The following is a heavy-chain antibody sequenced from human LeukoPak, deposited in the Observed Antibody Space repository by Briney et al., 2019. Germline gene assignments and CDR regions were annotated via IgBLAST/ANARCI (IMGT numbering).Heavy chain of an antibody. J-gene: IGHJ4*02. CDR2: ISWNSGSK. Sequence: GGSLRLSCATSGFTLDTYGMHWVRQAPGKGLEWVSSISWNSGSKVYADSVKGRFTISRDNAKNSLYLQMNSLRVEDTALYYCAKGGRHSSSWNEYWGQGTLVTVSS. CDR1: GFTLDTYG. CDR3: AKGGRHSSSWNEY. D-gene: IGHD6-13*01. V-gene: IGHV3-9*01.